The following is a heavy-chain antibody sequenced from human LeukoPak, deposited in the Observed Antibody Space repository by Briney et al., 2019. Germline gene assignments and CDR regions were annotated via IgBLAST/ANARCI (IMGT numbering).Heavy chain of an antibody. J-gene: IGHJ4*02. CDR1: GGSISSYY. CDR2: IYYSGST. CDR3: ARDGNVCSSTSCPRLPDY. V-gene: IGHV4-59*12. Sequence: SETLSLTCTVSGGSISSYYWSWIRQPPGKGLEWIGYIYYSGSTKYNPSLKSRVTISVDTSKNQFSLKLSSVTAADTAVYYCARDGNVCSSTSCPRLPDYWGQGTLVTVSS. D-gene: IGHD2-2*01.